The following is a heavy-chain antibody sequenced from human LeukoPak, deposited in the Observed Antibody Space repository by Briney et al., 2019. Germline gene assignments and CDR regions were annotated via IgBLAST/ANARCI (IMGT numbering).Heavy chain of an antibody. V-gene: IGHV4-59*08. D-gene: IGHD5-12*01. CDR2: IYYSGST. Sequence: SETLPLTCTVSGGSISSYYWSWIRQPPGKGLEWIGYIYYSGSTNYNPSLKSRVTISVDTSKNQFSLKLSSVTAADTAVYYCVRARANNWFDPWGQGTLVTVSS. J-gene: IGHJ5*02. CDR1: GGSISSYY. CDR3: VRARANNWFDP.